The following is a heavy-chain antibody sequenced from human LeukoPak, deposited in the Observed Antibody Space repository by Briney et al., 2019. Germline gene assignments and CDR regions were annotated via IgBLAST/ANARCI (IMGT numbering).Heavy chain of an antibody. CDR1: GYTFTSYA. CDR3: ARALVVAARTYFFDY. D-gene: IGHD2-15*01. Sequence: ASVKVSCKASGYTFTSYAMNWVRQAPGQGLEWMGWINTNTGNPTYAQGFTGRFVFSLDTSVSTAYLQISSLQAEDTAVYYCARALVVAARTYFFDYWGQGTLVTVSS. V-gene: IGHV7-4-1*02. J-gene: IGHJ4*02. CDR2: INTNTGNP.